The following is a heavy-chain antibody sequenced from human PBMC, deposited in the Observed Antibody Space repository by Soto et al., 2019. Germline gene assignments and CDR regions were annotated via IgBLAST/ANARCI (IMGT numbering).Heavy chain of an antibody. V-gene: IGHV3-64*02. CDR3: ARAGCSSGQCYYFDY. D-gene: IGHD2-15*01. CDR2: ISRSGDRT. J-gene: IGHJ4*02. Sequence: EVQLVESGEGLVQPGGSLRLSCAASGFTFSSYNIHWIRQAPGKGLEFVSAISRSGDRTYYADSVKGRFTITRVNSKNTVWLQMGSLRAEDMDVYYGARAGCSSGQCYYFDYWGRGALVSVSS. CDR1: GFTFSSYN.